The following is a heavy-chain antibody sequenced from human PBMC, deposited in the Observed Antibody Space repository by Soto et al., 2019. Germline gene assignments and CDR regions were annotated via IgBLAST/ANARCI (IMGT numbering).Heavy chain of an antibody. CDR3: AGSAGGSYPQYDY. Sequence: QVQLVESGGGVVQPGRSLRLSCAASGFTFSSYAMHWVRQAPGTGLEWVAVISYDGRDKYYPDSVKGRFTISRDNSKSTLYLQMNSLRADDTAVYYCAGSAGGSYPQYDYGGQGTLVTVS. D-gene: IGHD3-16*02. V-gene: IGHV3-30*04. J-gene: IGHJ4*02. CDR1: GFTFSSYA. CDR2: ISYDGRDK.